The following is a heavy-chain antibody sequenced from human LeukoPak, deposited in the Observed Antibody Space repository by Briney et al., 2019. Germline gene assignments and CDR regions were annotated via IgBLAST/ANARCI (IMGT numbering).Heavy chain of an antibody. CDR1: GVIFSSYA. V-gene: IGHV3-23*01. D-gene: IGHD3-10*02. CDR2: ISGSGGST. Sequence: GGSLRLSCAASGVIFSSYAMSWVRQAPGKGLEWVSAISGSGGSTYYADSVKGRFTISRDNSKNTLYLQMNSLRAEDTAVYYCAKYFRLAQDAFDIWGQGTMVTVSS. J-gene: IGHJ3*02. CDR3: AKYFRLAQDAFDI.